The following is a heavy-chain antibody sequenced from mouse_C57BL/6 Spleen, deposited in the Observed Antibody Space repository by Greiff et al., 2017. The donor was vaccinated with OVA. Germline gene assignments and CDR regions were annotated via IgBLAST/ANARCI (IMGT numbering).Heavy chain of an antibody. CDR1: GFTFSSYA. CDR3: ARDSSGSFAY. D-gene: IGHD3-2*02. V-gene: IGHV5-4*01. J-gene: IGHJ3*01. CDR2: ISDGGSYT. Sequence: EVQGVESGGGLVKPGGSLKLSCAASGFTFSSYAMSWVRQTPEKRLEWVATISDGGSYTYYPDNVKGRFTISRDNAKNNLYLQMSHLKSEDTAMYYCARDSSGSFAYWGQGTLVTVSA.